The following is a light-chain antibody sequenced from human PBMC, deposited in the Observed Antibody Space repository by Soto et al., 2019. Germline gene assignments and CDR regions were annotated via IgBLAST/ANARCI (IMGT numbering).Light chain of an antibody. V-gene: IGKV3-20*01. CDR3: QQFGTSPRVT. J-gene: IGKJ3*01. CDR2: GAS. CDR1: QSVTSTY. Sequence: EIVLTQSPGTLSLSPGERATLSCRTSQSVTSTYLAWYQQKPGQAPRLLIYGASSRATGIPDRFSGSGSGTDFTLTISRLEPEDFAVYYCQQFGTSPRVTFGPGTKLDIK.